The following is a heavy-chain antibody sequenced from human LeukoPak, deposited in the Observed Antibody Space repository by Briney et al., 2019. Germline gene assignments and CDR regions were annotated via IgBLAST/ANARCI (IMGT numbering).Heavy chain of an antibody. D-gene: IGHD1-26*01. CDR3: ARTVSKWELLPIDY. J-gene: IGHJ4*02. CDR1: GGTFSSYA. Sequence: GASVKVPCKASGGTFSSYAISWVRQAPGQGLEWMGGIIPIFGTANYAQKFQGRVTITTDESTSTAYMELSSLRSEDTAVYYCARTVSKWELLPIDYWGQGTLVTVSS. V-gene: IGHV1-69*05. CDR2: IIPIFGTA.